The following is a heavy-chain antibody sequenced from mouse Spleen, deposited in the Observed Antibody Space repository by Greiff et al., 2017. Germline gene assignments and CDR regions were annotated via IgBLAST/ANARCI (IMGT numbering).Heavy chain of an antibody. CDR2: ISYDGSN. CDR1: GYSITSGYY. V-gene: IGHV3-6*01. J-gene: IGHJ4*01. D-gene: IGHD2-10*01. Sequence: EVHLVESGPGLVKPSQSLSLTCSVTGYSITSGYYWNWIRQFPGNKLEWMGYISYDGSNNYNPSLKNRISITRDTSKNQFFLKLNSVTTEDTATYYCARTYDGSYAYFDYWGQGTSVTVSS. CDR3: ARTYDGSYAYFDY.